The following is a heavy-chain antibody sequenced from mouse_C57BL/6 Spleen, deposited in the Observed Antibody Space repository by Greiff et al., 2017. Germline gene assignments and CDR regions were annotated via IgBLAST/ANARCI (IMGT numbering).Heavy chain of an antibody. V-gene: IGHV10-1*01. Sequence: EVQVVESGGGLVQPKGSLKLSCAASGFSFNTYAMNWVRQAPGKGLEWVVRIRSKSNNYATYYADSVKDRFTISRDDSESMLYLQMNNLKTEDTAMYYCVRQEGWLLQTWYAMDYWGQGTSVTVSS. CDR1: GFSFNTYA. D-gene: IGHD2-3*01. J-gene: IGHJ4*01. CDR2: IRSKSNNYAT. CDR3: VRQEGWLLQTWYAMDY.